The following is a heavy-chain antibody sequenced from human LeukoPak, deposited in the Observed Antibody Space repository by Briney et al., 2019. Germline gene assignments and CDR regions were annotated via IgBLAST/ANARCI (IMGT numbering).Heavy chain of an antibody. CDR2: ISYDGEHK. CDR1: GFTFSSYA. Sequence: GGSLRLSCAASGFTFSSYAMSWVRQAPGKGLEWVALISYDGEHKYYADSMKGRFTISRDNSKNTLYLQMNSLRAEDTAVYYCAREDDDSNGIDVWGHGTTVTVSS. J-gene: IGHJ6*02. CDR3: AREDDDSNGIDV. V-gene: IGHV3-30*04. D-gene: IGHD4-11*01.